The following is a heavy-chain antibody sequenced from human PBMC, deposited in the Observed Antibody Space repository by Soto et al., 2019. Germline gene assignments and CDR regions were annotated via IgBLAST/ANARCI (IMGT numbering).Heavy chain of an antibody. Sequence: SETLSLTCTVSGGSISSGGYYWSWIRQHPGKGLEWIGYIYYSGSTYYNPSLKSRVTISVDTSKNQFSLKLSSVTAADTAVYYCARVPAARMHGFDPWGQGTLVTVSS. CDR3: ARVPAARMHGFDP. CDR1: GGSISSGGYY. CDR2: IYYSGST. J-gene: IGHJ5*02. V-gene: IGHV4-31*03. D-gene: IGHD2-2*01.